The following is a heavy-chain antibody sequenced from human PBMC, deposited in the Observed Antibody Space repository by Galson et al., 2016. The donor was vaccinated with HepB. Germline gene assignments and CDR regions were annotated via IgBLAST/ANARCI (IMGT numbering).Heavy chain of an antibody. CDR1: GFNFTTYW. CDR2: IFPGDSDT. D-gene: IGHD6-25*01. Sequence: QSGAEVKKPGESLQISCKGSGFNFTTYWIGWVRQMPGKGLEWMGIIFPGDSDTRYNPSFEGRVTISADTSTSTAYLHWGSLKTSDTAIYFWAGHPPGHYTSASPFGPWGQGTLVTVSS. V-gene: IGHV5-51*01. CDR3: AGHPPGHYTSASPFGP. J-gene: IGHJ5*02.